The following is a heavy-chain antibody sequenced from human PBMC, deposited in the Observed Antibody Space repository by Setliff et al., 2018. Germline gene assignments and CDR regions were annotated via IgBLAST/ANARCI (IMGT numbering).Heavy chain of an antibody. CDR3: ARQTGEQLVDY. V-gene: IGHV3-7*01. Sequence: GSLRLSCAASGFTFSRYWMSWVRQAPGKGLEWVANIKQDGSEKYYVDSVKGRFTISRDNAKNSLYLQMNSLRAEDTAVYYCARQTGEQLVDYWGQGTLVTVSS. CDR2: IKQDGSEK. J-gene: IGHJ4*02. CDR1: GFTFSRYW. D-gene: IGHD6-6*01.